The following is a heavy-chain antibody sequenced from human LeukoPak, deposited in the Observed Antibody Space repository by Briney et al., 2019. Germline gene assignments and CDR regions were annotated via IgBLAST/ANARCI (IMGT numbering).Heavy chain of an antibody. D-gene: IGHD6-19*01. CDR2: FSGSGGST. CDR1: GFTFSSYG. CDR3: AKSRSSGWDYFDY. J-gene: IGHJ4*02. V-gene: IGHV3-23*01. Sequence: PGGSLRLSCAVSGFTFSSYGMSWVRQAPGKGLEWVSGFSGSGGSTYYADSVKGRFTISRDNSNNTLYLQMNSLRAEDTAVYYCAKSRSSGWDYFDYWGQGTLVTVSS.